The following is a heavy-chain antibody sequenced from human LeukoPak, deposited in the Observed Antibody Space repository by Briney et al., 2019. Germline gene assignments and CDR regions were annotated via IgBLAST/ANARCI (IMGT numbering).Heavy chain of an antibody. Sequence: ASVKVSCKASGYTFTGYYMHRVRQAPGQGLEWMGWINPNSGGTSYAQKFQGRVTMTRDTSISTAYMELSRLISDDTAVYYCARGKGMTMVQGVINYWGQRTLVTVSS. J-gene: IGHJ4*02. D-gene: IGHD3-10*01. CDR2: INPNSGGT. CDR3: ARGKGMTMVQGVINY. CDR1: GYTFTGYY. V-gene: IGHV1-2*02.